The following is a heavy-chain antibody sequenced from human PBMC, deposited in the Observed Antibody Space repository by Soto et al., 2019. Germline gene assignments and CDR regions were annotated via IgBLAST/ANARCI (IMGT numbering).Heavy chain of an antibody. CDR2: IWYDGSNK. Sequence: GGSLRLSCAASGFTFSSYGMHWVRQAPGKGLEWVAVIWYDGSNKYYADSVKGRFTISRDSSKNTLYLQMKSLRAEDTAVYYCARGLYCSSTSCYYYYGMDVWGQGTTVTVSS. J-gene: IGHJ6*02. CDR3: ARGLYCSSTSCYYYYGMDV. D-gene: IGHD2-2*01. CDR1: GFTFSSYG. V-gene: IGHV3-33*01.